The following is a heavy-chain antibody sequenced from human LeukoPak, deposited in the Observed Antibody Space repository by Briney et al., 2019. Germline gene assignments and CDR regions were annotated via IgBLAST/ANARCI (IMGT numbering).Heavy chain of an antibody. CDR1: RFTFNSFT. V-gene: IGHV3-21*01. J-gene: IGHJ4*02. Sequence: GGSLRLSCAGSRFTFNSFTMNWVRQAPGKGLEWVSYIDTSSNYIYYADSVKGRFTISRDNAKNSLYLQMNSLRAEDTAVYHCARSNGSGSYYKPYEYWGQGTLVTVSS. CDR2: IDTSSNYI. D-gene: IGHD3-10*01. CDR3: ARSNGSGSYYKPYEY.